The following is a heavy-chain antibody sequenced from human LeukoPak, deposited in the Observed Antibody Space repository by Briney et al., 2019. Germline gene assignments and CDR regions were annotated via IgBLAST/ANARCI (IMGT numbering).Heavy chain of an antibody. CDR1: GFTFSSYA. J-gene: IGHJ4*02. V-gene: IGHV3-23*01. CDR2: ISGSGGST. Sequence: GGSLRLSCAASGFTFSSYAMSWVRQAPGKGLEWVSAISGSGGSTYYADSVKGRFTISRDNSKNTLYLQMNSLRTEDTAVYYCAKLGTYYYDSSGYYYSSYYFDYWGQGTLVTVSS. CDR3: AKLGTYYYDSSGYYYSSYYFDY. D-gene: IGHD3-22*01.